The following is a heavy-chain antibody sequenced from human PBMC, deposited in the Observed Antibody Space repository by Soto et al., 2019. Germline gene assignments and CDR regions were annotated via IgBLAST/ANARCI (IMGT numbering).Heavy chain of an antibody. J-gene: IGHJ6*02. V-gene: IGHV4-59*01. CDR1: GGSSSSYY. D-gene: IGHD6-13*01. CDR2: LYYSGST. CDR3: ARTAYSSSWYYYHGMDV. Sequence: SSETLSLTCTVSGGSSSSYYWSWIRQPPGKGLEWIGYLYYSGSTNYNPSLESRVTLSVDTSKNQFSLKRSSVTAADTAVYHCARTAYSSSWYYYHGMDVWGPGTTVTVSS.